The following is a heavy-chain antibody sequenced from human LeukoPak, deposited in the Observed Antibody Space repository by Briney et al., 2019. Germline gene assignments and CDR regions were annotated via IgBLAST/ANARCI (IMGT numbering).Heavy chain of an antibody. CDR2: ISYDGSNK. CDR1: GFTFSSYG. CDR3: AKDRYREVAVAGGTFFDY. J-gene: IGHJ4*02. D-gene: IGHD6-19*01. Sequence: GGSLRLSCAASGFTFSSYGMHWVRQAPGKGLEWVAVISYDGSNKYYADSVKGRFTISRDNSKNTLYLQMNSLRAEDTAVYYCAKDRYREVAVAGGTFFDYWGQGTLVTVSS. V-gene: IGHV3-30*18.